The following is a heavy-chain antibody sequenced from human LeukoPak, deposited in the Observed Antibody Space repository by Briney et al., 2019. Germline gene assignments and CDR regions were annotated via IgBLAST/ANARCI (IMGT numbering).Heavy chain of an antibody. V-gene: IGHV1-69*04. CDR1: GGTFGSYA. D-gene: IGHD6-19*01. CDR3: ARRAVAGPSFDY. J-gene: IGHJ4*02. CDR2: IIPILGIA. Sequence: ASVKVSCKASGGTFGSYAISWVRHAPGQGLEWMGRIIPILGIANYAQKFQGRVTITADKSTSTAYMELSSLRSEDTAVYYCARRAVAGPSFDYWAREPWSPSPQ.